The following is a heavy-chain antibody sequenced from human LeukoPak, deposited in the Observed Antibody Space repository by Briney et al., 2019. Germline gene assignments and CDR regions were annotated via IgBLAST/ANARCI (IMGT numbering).Heavy chain of an antibody. CDR2: ISWNSGSI. Sequence: PGRSLRLSCAASGFTFDDYAMHWVRQASGKGLEWVSGISWNSGSIGYADSVKGRFTISRDNAKNSLSLQMNSLRAEDTALYYCAKDIRSDWYSPLFDYWGQGTLVTVSS. CDR1: GFTFDDYA. D-gene: IGHD6-19*01. V-gene: IGHV3-9*01. CDR3: AKDIRSDWYSPLFDY. J-gene: IGHJ4*02.